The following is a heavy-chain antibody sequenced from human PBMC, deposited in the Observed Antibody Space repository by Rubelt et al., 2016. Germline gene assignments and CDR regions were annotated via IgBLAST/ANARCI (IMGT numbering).Heavy chain of an antibody. CDR2: FSPRTSTA. D-gene: IGHD6-19*01. V-gene: IGHV3-23*01. CDR1: GFTVSSVW. J-gene: IGHJ6*02. CDR3: AKAGSYSSGLWTRRDGDFGMDV. Sequence: EARGGLVQPGGSLRPSCVASGFTVSSVWMHWVRQPPGKGLEWVASFSPRTSTAFYADSVTGRFTLSRDNSKNTLYLQMNSLRAADTALYYCAKAGSYSSGLWTRRDGDFGMDVWGQGTTATVSS.